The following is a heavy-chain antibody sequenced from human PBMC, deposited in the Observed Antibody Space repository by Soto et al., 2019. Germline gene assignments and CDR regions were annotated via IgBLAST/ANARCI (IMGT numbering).Heavy chain of an antibody. CDR3: ARDDTAMVSGFDP. V-gene: IGHV1-69*05. J-gene: IGHJ5*02. CDR1: GGTFSSYA. D-gene: IGHD5-18*01. CDR2: IIPIFGTA. Sequence: QVQLVQSGAEVKKPGSSVKVSCKASGGTFSSYAISWVRQAPGQGLEWMGGIIPIFGTANYAQKFQGRVTXTXDXSTSTADMGLSSLRSEDTAVYYCARDDTAMVSGFDPWGQGTLVTVSS.